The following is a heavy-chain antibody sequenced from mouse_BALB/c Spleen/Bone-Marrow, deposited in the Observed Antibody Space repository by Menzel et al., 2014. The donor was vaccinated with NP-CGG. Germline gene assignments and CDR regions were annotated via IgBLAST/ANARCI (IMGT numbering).Heavy chain of an antibody. CDR2: VYPGNSDA. CDR3: SRDSYAFAY. D-gene: IGHD2-12*01. V-gene: IGHV1-5*01. CDR1: GYSFTNYW. J-gene: IGHJ3*01. Sequence: EVQLQQSGTVLARPGASVKMSCKASGYSFTNYWMHWIKQRPGQGLEWVGAVYPGNSDARYNQKFKGKAKLTAVTSASIAYMGLSSLTDEDSAVYYCSRDSYAFAYWGQGTLVTVSA.